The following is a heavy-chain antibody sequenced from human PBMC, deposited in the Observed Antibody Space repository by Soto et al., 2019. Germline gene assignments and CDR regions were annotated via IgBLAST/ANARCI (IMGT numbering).Heavy chain of an antibody. J-gene: IGHJ4*02. CDR2: VHYSENS. D-gene: IGHD5-12*01. V-gene: IGHV4-59*01. CDR1: GDSISDSY. Sequence: PSETLSLTCTVSGDSISDSYWSWIRQPPGKGLEWIGYVHYSENSNYNPSLKSRVTISLDTAKKQFSLNLSSVTAADTAVYYCAKVPWAYEPYYFDSWGQGILVTVSS. CDR3: AKVPWAYEPYYFDS.